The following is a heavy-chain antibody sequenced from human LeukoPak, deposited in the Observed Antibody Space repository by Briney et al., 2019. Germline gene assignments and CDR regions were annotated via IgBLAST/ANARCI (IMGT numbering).Heavy chain of an antibody. D-gene: IGHD6-13*01. CDR1: GYTFTDYY. CDR2: INPNSGAT. Sequence: ASVKVSCRASGYTFTDYYLHWVRQAPGQGLEWMGWINPNSGATKYAQDFQGIVTMTSDTSISTVYMDLSGLRSDDTAVYYCARDMYAAAAPAEYWGQGTLVTVSS. J-gene: IGHJ4*02. CDR3: ARDMYAAAAPAEY. V-gene: IGHV1-2*02.